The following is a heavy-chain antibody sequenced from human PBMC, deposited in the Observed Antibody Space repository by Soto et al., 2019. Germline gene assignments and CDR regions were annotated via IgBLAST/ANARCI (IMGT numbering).Heavy chain of an antibody. CDR3: AFGNLSYYFDY. Sequence: PGGSLRLSCAASGFAFSSFGMHWVRQARGNGLEWVAIIWYDGSDKYYADSVKGRFTISRDNSKNTLYLQMNSLRAEDTAVYHCAFGNLSYYFDYWGQGTPVTVSS. CDR1: GFAFSSFG. J-gene: IGHJ4*02. V-gene: IGHV3-33*01. CDR2: IWYDGSDK. D-gene: IGHD3-16*01.